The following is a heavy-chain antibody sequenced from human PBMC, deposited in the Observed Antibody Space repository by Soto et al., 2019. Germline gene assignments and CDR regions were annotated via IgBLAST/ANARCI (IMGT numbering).Heavy chain of an antibody. V-gene: IGHV3-13*01. D-gene: IGHD6-13*01. J-gene: IGHJ4*02. Sequence: GESLKISCAASGFTFSSYDMHWVRQATRKGLEWVSAIGTAGDTYYPGSVKGRFTISRENAKNSLYLQMNSLRAGDTAVYYCARGRIAAAVDYWGQGTLVTVSS. CDR3: ARGRIAAAVDY. CDR1: GFTFSSYD. CDR2: IGTAGDT.